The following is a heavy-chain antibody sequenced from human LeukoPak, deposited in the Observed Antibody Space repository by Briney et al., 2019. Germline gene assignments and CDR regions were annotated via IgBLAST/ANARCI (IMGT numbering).Heavy chain of an antibody. J-gene: IGHJ4*02. Sequence: SETLSLTCTISGGSISSSSYYWGWIRQPPGKGLEWIGSIYYSGSTYYNPSLKSRVTISVDTSKNQFSLKLSSVTAADTAVYYCARTRYYYNSRSYGAPYYFDYWGQGTLVTVSS. V-gene: IGHV4-39*01. CDR1: GGSISSSSYY. CDR2: IYYSGST. CDR3: ARTRYYYNSRSYGAPYYFDY. D-gene: IGHD3-10*01.